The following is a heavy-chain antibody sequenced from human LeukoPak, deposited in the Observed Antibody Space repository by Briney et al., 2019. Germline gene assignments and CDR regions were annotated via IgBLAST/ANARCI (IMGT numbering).Heavy chain of an antibody. CDR3: AREAVDDYGDYGGADY. CDR2: IIPILGIA. D-gene: IGHD4-17*01. V-gene: IGHV1-69*04. Sequence: GASVKVSCKASGGTFSSYAISWVRQAPGQGLEWMGRIIPILGIANYAQKFQGRVTITADKSTSTAYMELSSLRYEDTAVYYCAREAVDDYGDYGGADYWGQGTLVTVSS. CDR1: GGTFSSYA. J-gene: IGHJ4*02.